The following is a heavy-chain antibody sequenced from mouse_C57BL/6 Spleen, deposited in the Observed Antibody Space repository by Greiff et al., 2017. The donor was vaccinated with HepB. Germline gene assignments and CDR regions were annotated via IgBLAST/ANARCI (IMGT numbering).Heavy chain of an antibody. J-gene: IGHJ4*01. CDR3: AREGPSMITPYYYAMDY. CDR1: GYSITSGYY. Sequence: EVKLQQSGPGLVKPSQSLSLTCSVTGYSITSGYYWNWIRQFPGNKLEWMGYISYDGSNNYNPSLKNRISITRDTSKNQFFLKLNSVTTEDTATYYCAREGPSMITPYYYAMDYWGQGTSVTVSS. V-gene: IGHV3-6*01. CDR2: ISYDGSN. D-gene: IGHD2-4*01.